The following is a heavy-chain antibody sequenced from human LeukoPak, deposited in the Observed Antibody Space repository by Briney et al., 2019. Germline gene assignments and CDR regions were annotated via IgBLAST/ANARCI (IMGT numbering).Heavy chain of an antibody. J-gene: IGHJ4*02. CDR2: INPDTGGT. CDR1: GYTFTAYY. V-gene: IGHV1-2*02. Sequence: GASVKVSCKASGYTFTAYYIHWVRQAPGQAFEWMGWINPDTGGTNYAQKFQGRVTMTGDTSTSTVYMELSRLTSDDTAVYYCARGWLAIVVVPPDFWGQGTLVTVSS. CDR3: ARGWLAIVVVPPDF. D-gene: IGHD2-21*01.